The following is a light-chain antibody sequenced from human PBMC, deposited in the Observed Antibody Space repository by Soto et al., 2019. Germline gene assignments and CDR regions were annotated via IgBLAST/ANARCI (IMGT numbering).Light chain of an antibody. J-gene: IGKJ5*01. V-gene: IGKV2-28*01. CDR2: LGS. Sequence: DIVMTQSPLSLPVTRGEPASISCRSSHSRLHRNGYNYLDWYLQKPGQSPQLLIYLGSNRDSGAPARVSGSGSGTDVTLTINDLQPEDVATYVCLQDYDFPYTFGQGTRLEI. CDR3: LQDYDFPYT. CDR1: HSRLHRNGYNY.